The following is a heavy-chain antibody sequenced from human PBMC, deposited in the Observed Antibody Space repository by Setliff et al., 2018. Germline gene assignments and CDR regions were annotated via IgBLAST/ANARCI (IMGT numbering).Heavy chain of an antibody. CDR2: INPSSGRT. V-gene: IGHV1-46*01. Sequence: SVKVSCKSSGYTFTSHYMHWVRQAPGLGLEWMGTINPSSGRTSYAQKFQGRVTMTRDTSTSTVYMDMSSLRSEDTAVYYCARDVFPYHYEGAFDIWGQGTMVTVSS. CDR1: GYTFTSHY. CDR3: ARDVFPYHYEGAFDI. D-gene: IGHD3-22*01. J-gene: IGHJ3*02.